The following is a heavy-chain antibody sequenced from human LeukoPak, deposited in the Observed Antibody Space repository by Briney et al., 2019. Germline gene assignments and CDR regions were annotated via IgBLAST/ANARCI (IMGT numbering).Heavy chain of an antibody. D-gene: IGHD3-9*01. CDR2: INHSGST. J-gene: IGHJ6*02. CDR3: ARAPLMIIVTGYYPPIYGMDV. V-gene: IGHV4-34*01. CDR1: GGSFSGYY. Sequence: SETLSLTCAVYGGSFSGYYWSWIRQPPGKGLEWIGEINHSGSTNYNPSLKSRVTISVDTSKNQFSLKLSSVTAADTAVYYCARAPLMIIVTGYYPPIYGMDVWGQGTTVTVSS.